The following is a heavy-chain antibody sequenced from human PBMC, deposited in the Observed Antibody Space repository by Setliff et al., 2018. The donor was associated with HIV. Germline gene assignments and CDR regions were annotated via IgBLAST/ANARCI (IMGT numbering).Heavy chain of an antibody. V-gene: IGHV4-61*05. Sequence: SETLSLTCDVSGDLIRNSYYYWTWIRQSPEKGLEWIGEIVDSGSTNYSPSLKSRVTISLDTSKKQFSLRLNSVTAADTAVYYCARGTYFDNSGQPFDSWGQGTLVTVSS. J-gene: IGHJ4*02. CDR1: GDLIRNSYYY. D-gene: IGHD3-22*01. CDR3: ARGTYFDNSGQPFDS. CDR2: IVDSGST.